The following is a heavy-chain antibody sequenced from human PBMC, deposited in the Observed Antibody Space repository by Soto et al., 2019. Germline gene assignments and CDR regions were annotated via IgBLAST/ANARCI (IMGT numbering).Heavy chain of an antibody. J-gene: IGHJ6*02. V-gene: IGHV4-59*13. CDR2: IYYSGST. D-gene: IGHD3-22*01. CDR1: GASIDSYY. CDR3: ARDRTHFDSSDYYSGLDV. Sequence: SETLSLTCTVSGASIDSYYWNWIRQPPGKGLEWIGYIYYSGSTTYNPSLKTRVTISVDRSKNQFSLKLTSVTAADTAVYYCARDRTHFDSSDYYSGLDVWGQGTTVTVSS.